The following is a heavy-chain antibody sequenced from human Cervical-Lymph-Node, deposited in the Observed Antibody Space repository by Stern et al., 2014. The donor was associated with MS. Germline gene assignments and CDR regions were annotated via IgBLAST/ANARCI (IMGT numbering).Heavy chain of an antibody. CDR1: GFTFDDYV. Sequence: QLVESGGGLVQPGRSLRLSCAASGFTFDDYVMHWVRHAPGKGLEWVSAISWNSGSIGYADSVKGRFTISRDNAKNSLYLQMNSLRAEDTALYYCAKGAAAGPFDYWGQGTLVTVSS. J-gene: IGHJ4*02. CDR2: ISWNSGSI. V-gene: IGHV3-9*01. CDR3: AKGAAAGPFDY. D-gene: IGHD6-13*01.